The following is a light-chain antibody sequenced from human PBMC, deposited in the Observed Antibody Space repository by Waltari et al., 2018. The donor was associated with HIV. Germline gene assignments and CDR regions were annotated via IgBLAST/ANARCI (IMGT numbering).Light chain of an antibody. CDR3: QQYGSSLLFT. J-gene: IGKJ3*01. V-gene: IGKV3-20*01. CDR2: AAS. Sequence: EIVLTQSPGTLSLSPGERATLSCRASQGVSSSYLAWYQQKPGQAPRLLIYAASSRATGIPDRFSGSGSGTDFTLTISRLEPEDFAVYYCQQYGSSLLFTFGPGTKVDIK. CDR1: QGVSSSY.